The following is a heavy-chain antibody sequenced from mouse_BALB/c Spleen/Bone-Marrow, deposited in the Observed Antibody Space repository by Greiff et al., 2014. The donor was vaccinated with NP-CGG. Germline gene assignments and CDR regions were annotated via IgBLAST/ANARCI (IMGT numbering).Heavy chain of an antibody. J-gene: IGHJ3*01. CDR2: IDPYNGDT. Sequence: EVKLMESGPELVKPGASVKVSCKASGYAFTSYNIYCVKQSHGKSLEWIGYIDPYNGDTNYNQKFKVKATLTVDKSSSTAYMHXXXXXXEDSAVYYCASCGNYEAWFAYWGQGTLVTVSA. CDR3: ASCGNYEAWFAY. D-gene: IGHD2-1*01. CDR1: GYAFTSYN. V-gene: IGHV1S135*01.